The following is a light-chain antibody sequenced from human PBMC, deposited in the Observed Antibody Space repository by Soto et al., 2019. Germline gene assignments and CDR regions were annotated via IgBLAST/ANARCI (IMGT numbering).Light chain of an antibody. CDR1: QSLVYSDGKTY. Sequence: VLTQTPLSLSVTPGQPASISCKSAQSLVYSDGKTYLYWYLQKPGQPPQPLIYGASNRFSGVQERFSGSGSGTDFTLTISRVEAEDVGVYFCMQSISRLTFGGGTKVDIK. CDR2: GAS. CDR3: MQSISRLT. J-gene: IGKJ4*01. V-gene: IGKV2D-29*01.